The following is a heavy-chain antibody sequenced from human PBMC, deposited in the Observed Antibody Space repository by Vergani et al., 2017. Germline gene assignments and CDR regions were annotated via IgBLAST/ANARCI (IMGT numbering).Heavy chain of an antibody. J-gene: IGHJ3*02. Sequence: QVQLQQWGAGLLKPSETLSLTCAVYGGSFSGYYWSWIRQPPGKGLEWIGEINHSGSTNYNPSLKSRVTISVDTSKNQFSLKLSSVTAADTAVYYCARVAYCGGDCYPNRPYANAFDIWGQGTMVTVSS. CDR2: INHSGST. D-gene: IGHD2-21*02. CDR3: ARVAYCGGDCYPNRPYANAFDI. V-gene: IGHV4-34*01. CDR1: GGSFSGYY.